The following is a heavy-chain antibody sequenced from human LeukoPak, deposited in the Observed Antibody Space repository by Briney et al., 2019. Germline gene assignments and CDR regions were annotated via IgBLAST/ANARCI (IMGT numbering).Heavy chain of an antibody. CDR1: GGTFSSYA. CDR2: IIPILGIA. J-gene: IGHJ3*02. D-gene: IGHD1-26*01. CDR3: ARDREGSYAFDI. Sequence: ASVKVSCKASGGTFSSYAISWVRQAPGQGLEWMGRIIPILGIANYAQKFQGRVTITADKSTSTAYMELSSLRSEDTAVYYCARDREGSYAFDIWGQGTMVTVSS. V-gene: IGHV1-69*04.